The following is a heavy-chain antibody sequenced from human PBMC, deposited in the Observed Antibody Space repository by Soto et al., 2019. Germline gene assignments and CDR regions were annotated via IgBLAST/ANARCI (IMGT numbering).Heavy chain of an antibody. J-gene: IGHJ4*02. CDR1: GFTFSSYG. CDR2: ISYDGSNK. Sequence: SLRLSCAASGFTFSSYGMHWVRQAPGKGLEWVAVISYDGSNKYYADSVKGRFTISRDNSKNTLYLQMNSLRAEDTAVYYCAKDGEAYYDILTGYFTLDYWGQGTLVTVSS. CDR3: AKDGEAYYDILTGYFTLDY. V-gene: IGHV3-30*18. D-gene: IGHD3-9*01.